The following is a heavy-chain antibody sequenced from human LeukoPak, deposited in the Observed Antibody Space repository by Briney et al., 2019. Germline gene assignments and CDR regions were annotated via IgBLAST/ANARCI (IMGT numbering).Heavy chain of an antibody. V-gene: IGHV3-23*01. CDR1: GFTFSSYA. D-gene: IGHD2-2*01. J-gene: IGHJ4*02. CDR2: ISGSGGST. Sequence: GGSLRLSCAASGFTFSSYAMSWVRQAPGKGLEWVSAISGSGGSTYYADSVKGRFTISRDNSKNTLYLQMNSLRAEDTAVYCCAKDGRYCSSTSCSRSATVTFDYWGQGTLVTVSS. CDR3: AKDGRYCSSTSCSRSATVTFDY.